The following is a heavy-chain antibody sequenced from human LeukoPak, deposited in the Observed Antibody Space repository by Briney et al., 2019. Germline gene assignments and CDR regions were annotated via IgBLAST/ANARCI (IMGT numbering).Heavy chain of an antibody. Sequence: PGGSLRLSCAASGFTFSSYAMSWVRQAPGKGLEWVSIISNSGGTTFYADSVKGRFTISRDNSKNTLYLQMDSLRAEDTAVYYCARDRDYYDSSVGYWGQGTLVTVSS. V-gene: IGHV3-23*01. D-gene: IGHD3-22*01. CDR1: GFTFSSYA. CDR2: ISNSGGTT. J-gene: IGHJ4*02. CDR3: ARDRDYYDSSVGY.